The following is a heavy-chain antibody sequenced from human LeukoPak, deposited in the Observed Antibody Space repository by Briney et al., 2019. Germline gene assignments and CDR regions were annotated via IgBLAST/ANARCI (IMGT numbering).Heavy chain of an antibody. D-gene: IGHD3-22*01. J-gene: IGHJ3*02. V-gene: IGHV3-74*01. CDR2: INSDGSST. CDR1: GFTFSSYW. CDR3: ARDHGLSSGYFYVRAFDI. Sequence: GGSLRLSCAASGFTFSSYWMHWVRQAPGKGLVWVSRINSDGSSTSYADSVKGRFTISRDNAKNTLYLQMNSLRAEDTALYYCARDHGLSSGYFYVRAFDIWGQGTIVTVSS.